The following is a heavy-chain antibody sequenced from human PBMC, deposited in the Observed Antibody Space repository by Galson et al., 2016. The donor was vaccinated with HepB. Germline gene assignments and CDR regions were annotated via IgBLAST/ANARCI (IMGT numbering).Heavy chain of an antibody. CDR1: GGSISSFY. CDR2: IYYIGSP. Sequence: SETLSLTCTVSGGSISSFYWSWIRQPPGKGLEWIGYIYYIGSPNYNPSLKSRVTISVDTSKNQLSLRLSSVTAADTAVYYCAGSGYHFYHYGMDVWGQGTTVTVSS. J-gene: IGHJ6*02. V-gene: IGHV4-59*01. CDR3: AGSGYHFYHYGMDV. D-gene: IGHD2-15*01.